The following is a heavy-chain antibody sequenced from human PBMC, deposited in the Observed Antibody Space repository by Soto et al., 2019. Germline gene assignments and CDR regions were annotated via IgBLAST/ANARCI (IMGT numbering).Heavy chain of an antibody. CDR2: IKQDGSEK. J-gene: IGHJ3*02. Sequence: GGSLRLSCAASGFTFSSYWMSWVRQAPGKGLEWVANIKQDGSEKYYVDSVKGRFTISRDNAKNSLYLQMNSLRAEDTAVYYCARDWLPWSKRGDAFDIWGQGTMVTVSS. V-gene: IGHV3-7*01. CDR1: GFTFSSYW. D-gene: IGHD1-26*01. CDR3: ARDWLPWSKRGDAFDI.